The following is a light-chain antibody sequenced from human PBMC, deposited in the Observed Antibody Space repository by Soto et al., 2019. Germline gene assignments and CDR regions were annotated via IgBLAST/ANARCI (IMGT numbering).Light chain of an antibody. J-gene: IGLJ2*01. CDR3: SSFTSSSTLL. Sequence: QSVLTQAASVSGSPVQSITISCTGTSSDVGGYDSVSWYQQHPGKAPKLMIYEVSNRPSGVSNRFSGSKSGNTASLTISGLQAEDEADYYCSSFTSSSTLLFGGGTKVTVL. CDR1: SSDVGGYDS. CDR2: EVS. V-gene: IGLV2-14*01.